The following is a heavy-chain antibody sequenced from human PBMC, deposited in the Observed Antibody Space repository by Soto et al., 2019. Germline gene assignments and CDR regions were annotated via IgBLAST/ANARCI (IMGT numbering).Heavy chain of an antibody. CDR1: GYTFTGYY. CDR2: INPNSGGT. J-gene: IGHJ6*02. Sequence: ALVKVSCKASGYTFTGYYMHWVRQAPGQGLEWMGWINPNSGGTNYAQKFQGWVTMTRDTSISTAYMELSRLRSDDTAVYYCARAPIGGYDILTAPYYYYGMDVWGQGTTVTVS. D-gene: IGHD3-9*01. CDR3: ARAPIGGYDILTAPYYYYGMDV. V-gene: IGHV1-2*04.